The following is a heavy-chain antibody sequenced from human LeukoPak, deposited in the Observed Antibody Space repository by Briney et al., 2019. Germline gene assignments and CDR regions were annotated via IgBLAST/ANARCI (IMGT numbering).Heavy chain of an antibody. D-gene: IGHD6-13*01. Sequence: ASVKVSCKVSGYTLTELSMHWVRQAPGKGLEWMGGFDPEDGETIYAQKFQGRVTMTEDTSTDTAYMELSSLRSEDTAVYYCATDRPAWGRWYPRGYYLDYWGQGTLVTISS. CDR2: FDPEDGET. V-gene: IGHV1-24*01. J-gene: IGHJ4*02. CDR1: GYTLTELS. CDR3: ATDRPAWGRWYPRGYYLDY.